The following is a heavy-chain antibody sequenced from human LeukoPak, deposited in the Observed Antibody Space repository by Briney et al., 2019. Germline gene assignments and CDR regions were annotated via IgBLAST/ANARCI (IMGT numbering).Heavy chain of an antibody. J-gene: IGHJ4*02. CDR1: GGSISSSSYY. V-gene: IGHV4-39*01. CDR3: ARHRRAVAGTNIDY. CDR2: IYYSGST. D-gene: IGHD6-19*01. Sequence: PSETLSLTCTVSGGSISSSSYYWGWIRQPPGKGLEWIGSIYYSGSTYYNPSLKSRVTISVDTSKNQFSLKLSSVTAADTAVYYCARHRRAVAGTNIDYWGQGTLVTVSS.